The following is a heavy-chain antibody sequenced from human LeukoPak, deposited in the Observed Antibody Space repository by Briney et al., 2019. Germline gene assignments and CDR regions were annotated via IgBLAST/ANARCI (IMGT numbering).Heavy chain of an antibody. CDR2: INHSGST. D-gene: IGHD3-10*01. CDR1: GGSFSGCY. CDR3: ARGLIFDY. Sequence: PSETLSLTCAVYGGSFSGCYWSWIRQPPGKGLEWIGEINHSGSTNYNPSLKSRVTISVDTSKNQFSLKLSSVTAADTAVYYCARGLIFDYWGQGTLVTVSS. J-gene: IGHJ4*02. V-gene: IGHV4-34*01.